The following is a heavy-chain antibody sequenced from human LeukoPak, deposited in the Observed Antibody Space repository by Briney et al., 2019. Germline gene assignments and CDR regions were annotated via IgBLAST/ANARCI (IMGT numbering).Heavy chain of an antibody. CDR2: IIPIFGTA. CDR3: ARAAQGYCSSTSCYGGGNWFNP. J-gene: IGHJ5*02. Sequence: SVKVSCKASGGTFSSYAISWVRQAPGQGLERMGGIIPIFGTANYAQKFQGRVTITTDESTSTAYMELSSLRSEDTAVYYCARAAQGYCSSTSCYGGGNWFNPWGQGTLVTVSS. D-gene: IGHD2-2*01. CDR1: GGTFSSYA. V-gene: IGHV1-69*05.